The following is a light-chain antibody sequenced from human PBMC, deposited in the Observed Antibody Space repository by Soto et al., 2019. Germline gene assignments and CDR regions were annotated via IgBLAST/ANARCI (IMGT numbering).Light chain of an antibody. CDR2: GAS. Sequence: EIVLTQSPGTLSLSPGERATLSCRASQSVSSSYLAWYQQKPGQAPRLLIYGASSRATGIPDRFSGSGSGTDFTLTISRLEPEDFAVYYCQRYNNWPLTFGGGTK. J-gene: IGKJ4*01. V-gene: IGKV3-20*01. CDR3: QRYNNWPLT. CDR1: QSVSSSY.